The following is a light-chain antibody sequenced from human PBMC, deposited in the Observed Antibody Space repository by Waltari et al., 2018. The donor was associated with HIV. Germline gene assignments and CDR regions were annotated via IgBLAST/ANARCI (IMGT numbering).Light chain of an antibody. J-gene: IGLJ3*02. CDR3: LSWDDSLRGLV. Sequence: QSVLTQPPSTSGTPGQRVTISCSGITSNIGSNFVYWYQQFPEEAPRPLIYRDGHRPSGSTDRFSGSKSCASASLAISGLRSEDEADYYCLSWDDSLRGLVFGGGTKLTVL. CDR2: RDG. CDR1: TSNIGSNF. V-gene: IGLV1-47*01.